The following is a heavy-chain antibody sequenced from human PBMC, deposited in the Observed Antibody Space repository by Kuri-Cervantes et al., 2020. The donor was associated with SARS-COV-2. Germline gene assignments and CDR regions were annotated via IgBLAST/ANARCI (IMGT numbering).Heavy chain of an antibody. J-gene: IGHJ4*02. CDR1: GYTFTSYD. Sequence: ASVKVSCKASGYTFTSYDINWVRQATGQRLEWMGWSNAGNGNTKYSQEFQGRVTVTRDASASTAYMELSSLRSEDTAVYYCASLGDYYDSSGYYSVDYWGQGTLVTVSS. CDR2: SNAGNGNT. CDR3: ASLGDYYDSSGYYSVDY. D-gene: IGHD3-22*01. V-gene: IGHV1-3*02.